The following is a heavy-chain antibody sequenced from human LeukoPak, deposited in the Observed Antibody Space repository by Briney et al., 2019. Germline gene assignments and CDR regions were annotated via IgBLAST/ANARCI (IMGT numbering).Heavy chain of an antibody. J-gene: IGHJ5*02. Sequence: SSTLSLTCTVSGVSISRSYYYWGGIRQPPGKGLECSGSVYFSGSTYYSPSLKSRVTISVDTSKNQFSLQLSSVTAADTAVFYCAKHGHSGSSWLNSFDPWGQGTLVTVSS. D-gene: IGHD6-13*01. CDR1: GVSISRSYYY. CDR2: VYFSGST. V-gene: IGHV4-39*01. CDR3: AKHGHSGSSWLNSFDP.